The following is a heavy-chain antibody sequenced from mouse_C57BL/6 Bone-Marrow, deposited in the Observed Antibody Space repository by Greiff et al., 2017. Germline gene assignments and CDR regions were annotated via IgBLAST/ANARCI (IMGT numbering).Heavy chain of an antibody. CDR2: IYPRDGST. CDR1: GYTFTDHT. D-gene: IGHD2-3*01. J-gene: IGHJ1*03. Sequence: VQLQQSDAELVKPGASVKISRKVSGYTFTDHTIHWMKQRPEQGLEWIGYIYPRDGSTKYNEKFKGKATLTADKSSSTSYMQLNSLTSEDSAVYFCARRRDGYWYFDVWGTGTTVTVSS. V-gene: IGHV1-78*01. CDR3: ARRRDGYWYFDV.